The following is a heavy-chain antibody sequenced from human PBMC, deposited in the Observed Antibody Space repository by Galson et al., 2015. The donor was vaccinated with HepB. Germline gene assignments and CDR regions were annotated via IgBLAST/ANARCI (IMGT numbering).Heavy chain of an antibody. J-gene: IGHJ4*02. CDR3: AKGIAAAGSNAIDY. CDR2: VSGSGGST. Sequence: SLRLSCAASGFTFSSYAMRWVRQAPGKGLEWVSAVSGSGGSTDYADSVKGRITISRDNSKNTLYLQMNSLRVEDTAVYYCAKGIAAAGSNAIDYWGQGTLVTVSS. V-gene: IGHV3-23*01. CDR1: GFTFSSYA. D-gene: IGHD6-13*01.